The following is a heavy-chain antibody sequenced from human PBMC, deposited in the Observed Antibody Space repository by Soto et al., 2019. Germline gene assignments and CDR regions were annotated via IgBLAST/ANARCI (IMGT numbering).Heavy chain of an antibody. CDR3: ARHPGYVVY. Sequence: ASVKVSCKASGYTFTSSSIHWVRQAPGQGLEWIGWINTDNGDAKYSQKFQGRVTVTRDTSATTAYMEVSSLRSEDTAVYYCARHPGYVVYWGLGTLVTGS. D-gene: IGHD2-2*01. CDR1: GYTFTSSS. CDR2: INTDNGDA. V-gene: IGHV1-3*04. J-gene: IGHJ4*02.